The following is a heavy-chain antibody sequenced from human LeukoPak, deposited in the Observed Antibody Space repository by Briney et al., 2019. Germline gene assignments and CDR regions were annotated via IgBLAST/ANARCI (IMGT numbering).Heavy chain of an antibody. CDR1: GASFGTNY. CDR3: AKGHGSGTFYRGLFDS. J-gene: IGHJ4*02. Sequence: SETLSLTCSVSGASFGTNYWGWIRQAPGKGLEWIGYIYYSGGPNDNPSLKGRVTISAAPSKNQFSLNLRSVTAAAPAVYYCAKGHGSGTFYRGLFDSWGQGIPVTVSS. CDR2: IYYSGGP. D-gene: IGHD3-10*01. V-gene: IGHV4-59*01.